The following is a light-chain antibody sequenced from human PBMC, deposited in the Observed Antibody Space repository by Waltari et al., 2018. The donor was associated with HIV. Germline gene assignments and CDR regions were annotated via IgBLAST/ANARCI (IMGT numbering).Light chain of an antibody. CDR3: QQNIHWPPYT. J-gene: IGKJ2*01. CDR1: QSVSGN. CDR2: AAS. Sequence: ETVLTQSPVTLSVSPGERVTLSCRASQSVSGNLVWYQQKPGQAPRLLIYAASSRATDIPARFSGSGSGTDYTLTISNLQSEDSADYYCQQNIHWPPYTFGQGTKLEIK. V-gene: IGKV3-15*01.